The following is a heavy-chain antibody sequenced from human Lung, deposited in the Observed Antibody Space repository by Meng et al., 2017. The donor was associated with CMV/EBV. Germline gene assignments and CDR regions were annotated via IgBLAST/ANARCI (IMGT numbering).Heavy chain of an antibody. CDR3: TRDISLSSRGLDD. CDR2: IDTSGTYK. Sequence: GEXXKISCAASGFTFSHYNMIWVRQAPGRGVEWVSFIDTSGTYKKYGESMEGRFTISRDNAKSSLYLQMNSLRVEDTALYYCTRDISLSSRGLDDLGQGTMVTVSS. D-gene: IGHD6-6*01. J-gene: IGHJ4*02. V-gene: IGHV3-21*01. CDR1: GFTFSHYN.